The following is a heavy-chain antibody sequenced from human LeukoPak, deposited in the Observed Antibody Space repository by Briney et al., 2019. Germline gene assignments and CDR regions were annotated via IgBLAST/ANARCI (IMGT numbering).Heavy chain of an antibody. J-gene: IGHJ4*02. V-gene: IGHV3-23*01. Sequence: GGSLRHSCAASGFTPISYASSWGRQAPGRGLEWVSAISGKIGPSTYYADAVKGRFTISRDTSKNTLYLQISSLRADDTAVYYYAKHSWVKPDPFDYWGQGTLVTVSS. CDR2: ISGKIGPST. CDR3: AKHSWVKPDPFDY. CDR1: GFTPISYA. D-gene: IGHD1-26*01.